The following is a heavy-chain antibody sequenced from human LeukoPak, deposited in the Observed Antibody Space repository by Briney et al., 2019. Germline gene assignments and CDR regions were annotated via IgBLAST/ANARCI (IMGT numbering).Heavy chain of an antibody. CDR3: ARKSAARKTREFDY. CDR1: GYTFSGYY. V-gene: IGHV1-2*02. J-gene: IGHJ4*02. D-gene: IGHD6-6*01. Sequence: ASVKVSCKASGYTFSGYYMNWVRQAPGQGLEWMGWINPNSGGTKYAQKFQGRVTMTSDTSISTAYMELSSLISDDTAVYYCARKSAARKTREFDYWGQGTLVTV. CDR2: INPNSGGT.